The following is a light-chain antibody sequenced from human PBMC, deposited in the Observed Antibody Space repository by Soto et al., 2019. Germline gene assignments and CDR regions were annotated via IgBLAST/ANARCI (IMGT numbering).Light chain of an antibody. CDR3: QQSYSAPPIT. V-gene: IGKV1-39*01. J-gene: IGKJ5*01. Sequence: DIQMTQSPSSLSASIGDRVTITCRASQSISTYLNWYQHKPGKAPKLLVYGASTLQSGVPSRFSVSGSGTDFTLTISSLQPEDFATYYCQQSYSAPPITFGQGTRLEIK. CDR2: GAS. CDR1: QSISTY.